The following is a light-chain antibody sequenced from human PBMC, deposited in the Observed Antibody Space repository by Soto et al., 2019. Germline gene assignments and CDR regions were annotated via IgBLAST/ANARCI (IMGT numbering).Light chain of an antibody. CDR1: QGISNY. CDR2: AAS. CDR3: QKYNSALRT. Sequence: DIQMTQSPSSLSASVGDRVTITCLASQGISNYLAWYQQKPGKVPKLLIYAASTLQSGVPSRFSGSGSGTDFTLTISSLQPEDVATSYCQKYNSALRTFGQGTKVEIK. V-gene: IGKV1-27*01. J-gene: IGKJ1*01.